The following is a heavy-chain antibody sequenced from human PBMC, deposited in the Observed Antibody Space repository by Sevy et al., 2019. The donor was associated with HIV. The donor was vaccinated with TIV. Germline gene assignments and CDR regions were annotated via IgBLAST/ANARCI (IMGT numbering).Heavy chain of an antibody. Sequence: GGSLRLSCAASGFSVSNNYMSWVRQAPGKGLEWVSVIYTTGTTYYTDSVKGRFTNSRDNSKNPLFLQMNGLRAEDTGVYYRARDNPLSSGDYVNAFDIWGQGTMVTVSS. J-gene: IGHJ3*02. CDR1: GFSVSNNY. CDR2: IYTTGTT. D-gene: IGHD4-17*01. CDR3: ARDNPLSSGDYVNAFDI. V-gene: IGHV3-53*01.